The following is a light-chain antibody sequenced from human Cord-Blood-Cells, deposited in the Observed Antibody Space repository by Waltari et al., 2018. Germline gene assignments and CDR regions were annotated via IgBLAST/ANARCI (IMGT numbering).Light chain of an antibody. CDR1: ALPTHY. V-gene: IGLV3-25*02. CDR3: QSADSSGTYV. Sequence: SYELTQPPSLSVSPGQTARITCSGDALPTHYAYWYQQKPGQDPVLVIYKDSERPSGIPERFSGSSSGTTVTLTISGVQAEDEADYYCQSADSSGTYVFGTGTKVTVL. CDR2: KDS. J-gene: IGLJ1*01.